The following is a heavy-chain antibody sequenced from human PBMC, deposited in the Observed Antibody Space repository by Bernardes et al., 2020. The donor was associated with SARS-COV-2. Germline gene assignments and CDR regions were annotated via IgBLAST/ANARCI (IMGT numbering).Heavy chain of an antibody. V-gene: IGHV4-59*01. CDR3: ARGGTSSIWFDP. CDR1: GGSISGNY. J-gene: IGHJ5*02. D-gene: IGHD2-2*01. Sequence: TLSLTCTVSGGSISGNYWSWIRQAPGKGLEWIGNFYPGGSTNYNPSLNSRVTISVDMSRNQFSLKLSSVTTADTAVYYCARGGTSSIWFDPWGQGTLVTVSS. CDR2: FYPGGST.